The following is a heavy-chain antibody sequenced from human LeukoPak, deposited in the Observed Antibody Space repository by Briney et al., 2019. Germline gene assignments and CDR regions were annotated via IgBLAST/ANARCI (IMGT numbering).Heavy chain of an antibody. V-gene: IGHV3-7*01. D-gene: IGHD3/OR15-3a*01. CDR3: AKDVAWGRMDL. CDR2: VNQDGSQK. Sequence: GGSLRLSCAASGFTFSTYWMSWVRQAPGKGLEWVAIVNQDGSQKYYVDSVKGRFTISRDNAKNSLYLQMDSLRVEDTAVYHCAKDVAWGRMDLWGQGTLATVSS. J-gene: IGHJ4*02. CDR1: GFTFSTYW.